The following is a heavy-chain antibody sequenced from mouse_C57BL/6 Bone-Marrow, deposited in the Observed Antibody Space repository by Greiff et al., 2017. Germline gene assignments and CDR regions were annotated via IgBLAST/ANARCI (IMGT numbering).Heavy chain of an antibody. Sequence: VQLQESGAELAKPGASVKLSCKASGYTFTSYWMHWVKQRPGQGLEWIGYINPSSGYTKYNQKFKDKATLTAAISSSTAYMQLCSLTSEGTAVYYWARDGDYDDDAMDYWGRGTSVTVSS. J-gene: IGHJ4*01. CDR1: GYTFTSYW. CDR3: ARDGDYDDDAMDY. D-gene: IGHD2-4*01. V-gene: IGHV1-7*01. CDR2: INPSSGYT.